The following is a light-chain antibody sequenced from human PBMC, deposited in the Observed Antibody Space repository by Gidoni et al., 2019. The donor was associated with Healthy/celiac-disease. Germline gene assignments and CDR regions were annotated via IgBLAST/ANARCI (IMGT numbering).Light chain of an antibody. CDR3: QQYNNWPPLT. Sequence: DIVMTQSAATLSVSPGERATLSCRASQSVSSNLAWYQQKPGQAPSLLIYCASTRATGIPARFSGSGAGTEFTITISSLQSEDFAVYYCQQYNNWPPLTFGGGTKVEIK. V-gene: IGKV3-15*01. CDR2: CAS. J-gene: IGKJ4*01. CDR1: QSVSSN.